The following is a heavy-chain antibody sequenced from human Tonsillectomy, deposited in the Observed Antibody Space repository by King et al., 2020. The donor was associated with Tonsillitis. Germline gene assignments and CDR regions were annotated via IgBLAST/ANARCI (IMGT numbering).Heavy chain of an antibody. Sequence: VQLVESGGGVVQPGRSLRLSCAASGFTFSSYGMHWVRQAPGKGLEWVAVISYDGSNKYYADSVKGRFTISRDNSKNTLYLQMNSLRAEDTAVYYCAKPYVGVVAASDYWGQGTLVTVSS. D-gene: IGHD2-15*01. CDR1: GFTFSSYG. V-gene: IGHV3-30*18. CDR2: ISYDGSNK. J-gene: IGHJ4*02. CDR3: AKPYVGVVAASDY.